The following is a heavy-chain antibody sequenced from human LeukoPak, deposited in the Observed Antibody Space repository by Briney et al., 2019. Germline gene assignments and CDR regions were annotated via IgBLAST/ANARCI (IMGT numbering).Heavy chain of an antibody. CDR2: IWYDGSNK. CDR1: GFTFSSYG. D-gene: IGHD3-10*01. V-gene: IGHV3-33*06. CDR3: AKGLLWFGELLLAPDYYYYYGMDV. J-gene: IGHJ6*02. Sequence: GVSLRLSCAASGFTFSSYGMHWVRQAPGKGLEWVAVIWYDGSNKYYADSVKGRFTISRDNSKNTLYLQMNSLRAEDTAVYYCAKGLLWFGELLLAPDYYYYYGMDVWGQGTTVTVSS.